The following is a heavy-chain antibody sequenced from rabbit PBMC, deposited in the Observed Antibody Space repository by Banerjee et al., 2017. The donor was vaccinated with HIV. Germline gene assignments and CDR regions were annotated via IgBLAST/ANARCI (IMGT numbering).Heavy chain of an antibody. CDR1: GFDFSSNA. Sequence: QEQLEESGGGLVKPGASLTLTCKASGFDFSSNAMCWVRQAPGKGPEWIACIVNGDGSTYYASWVNGRFTISRSTSLNTVTLQMTSLTAADTATYFCAREGGIVVAGAFNLWGPGTLVTVS. J-gene: IGHJ4*01. CDR3: AREGGIVVAGAFNL. V-gene: IGHV1S47*01. CDR2: IVNGDGST. D-gene: IGHD4-1*01.